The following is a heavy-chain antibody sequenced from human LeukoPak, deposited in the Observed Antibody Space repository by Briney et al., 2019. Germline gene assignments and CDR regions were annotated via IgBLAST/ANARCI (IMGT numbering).Heavy chain of an antibody. CDR1: GGSFSGYY. V-gene: IGHV4-34*01. D-gene: IGHD5-18*01. CDR2: INHSGST. J-gene: IGHJ5*02. CDR3: ARAGYSYGYSPKEAYNWFDP. Sequence: SETLSLTCAVYGGSFSGYYWSWIRQPPGKGLEWIGEINHSGSTNYNPSLKSRVTISVDTSKNQFSLKLSSVTAADTAVYYCARAGYSYGYSPKEAYNWFDPWGQGTLVTVSS.